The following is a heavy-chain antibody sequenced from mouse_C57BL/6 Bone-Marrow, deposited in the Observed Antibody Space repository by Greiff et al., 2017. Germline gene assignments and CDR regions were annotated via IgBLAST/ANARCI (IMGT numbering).Heavy chain of an antibody. D-gene: IGHD4-1*01. CDR2: LYPRSGNT. V-gene: IGHV1-81*01. CDR3: AREGWDDAY. Sequence: QVQLQQSGAELARPGASVKLSCKASGYTFTSYGISWVKQSTGQGLEWIGELYPRSGNTYYNEKFKGKATLTADKSSSTAYKELRSLTSDDSAVDFCAREGWDDAYWGQGTLVTVSA. CDR1: GYTFTSYG. J-gene: IGHJ3*01.